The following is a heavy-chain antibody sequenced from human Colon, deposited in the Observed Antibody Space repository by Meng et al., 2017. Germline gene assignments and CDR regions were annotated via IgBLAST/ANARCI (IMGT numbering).Heavy chain of an antibody. D-gene: IGHD1-26*01. CDR1: GGSVSSAGYQ. J-gene: IGHJ4*02. Sequence: GQLQESGPGRGRPSETLSLICSVSGGSVSSAGYQWSWIRQPPGKGLEWIGYASTNYNPSLKSRVTISVDTSKNQFSLRLTSVTAADTAVYYCARDHMGSLDYWGQGILVTVSS. V-gene: IGHV4-61*08. CDR3: ARDHMGSLDY. CDR2: AST.